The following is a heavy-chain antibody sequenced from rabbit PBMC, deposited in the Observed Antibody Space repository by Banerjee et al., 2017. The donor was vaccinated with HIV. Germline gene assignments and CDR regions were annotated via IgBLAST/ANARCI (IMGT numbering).Heavy chain of an antibody. Sequence: QSLEESGGDLVKPGASLTLTCTASGFSFSSSYDMCWVRQAPGKGLEWIGCIYNGDGKTYYASWAKGRFTISKASSTTVTLQMTSLTAADTATYFCARALASVGNYAWDLWGQGTLVTVS. V-gene: IGHV1S40*01. D-gene: IGHD6-1*01. CDR2: IYNGDGKT. J-gene: IGHJ3*01. CDR1: GFSFSSSYD. CDR3: ARALASVGNYAWDL.